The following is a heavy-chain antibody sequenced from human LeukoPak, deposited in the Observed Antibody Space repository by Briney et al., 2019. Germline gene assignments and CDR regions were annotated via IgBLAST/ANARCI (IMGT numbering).Heavy chain of an antibody. CDR3: ARGHKYFDL. CDR2: IYHSGST. Sequence: KPSETLSLTCAVSGYSISSGYYWGWIRQPPGKGLEWIGSIYHSGSTYYNPSLKSRVTISVDTSKNQFSLKLSSVTAADTAVYYCARGHKYFDLWGRGTLVTVSS. CDR1: GYSISSGYY. J-gene: IGHJ2*01. V-gene: IGHV4-38-2*01.